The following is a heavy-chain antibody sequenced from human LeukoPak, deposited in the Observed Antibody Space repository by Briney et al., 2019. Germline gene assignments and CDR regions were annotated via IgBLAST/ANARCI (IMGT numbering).Heavy chain of an antibody. Sequence: EASVKVSCKASGYTFTGYYMHGVRQAPGQGLEWMGWINPNSGGTNYAQKFQGRVTMTRDTSISTAYMELNRLRSDDTAVYYCARDCATVRFGELLLWFDPWGQGTLVTVSS. D-gene: IGHD3-10*01. CDR3: ARDCATVRFGELLLWFDP. V-gene: IGHV1-2*02. CDR1: GYTFTGYY. CDR2: INPNSGGT. J-gene: IGHJ5*02.